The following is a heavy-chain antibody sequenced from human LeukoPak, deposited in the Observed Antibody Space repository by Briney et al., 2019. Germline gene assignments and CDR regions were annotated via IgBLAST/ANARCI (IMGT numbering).Heavy chain of an antibody. J-gene: IGHJ6*02. CDR1: GYIFIGYY. Sequence: ASVKVSCKASGYIFIGYYIHWVRQAPGQGLEWMGWINPNNGDTNYAQKFQGSVTMTRDKSITTAYIEMSSLTSGDTAVYYCARGYYYGSGSYYGMDVWGQGTTVTVSS. CDR3: ARGYYYGSGSYYGMDV. V-gene: IGHV1-2*04. D-gene: IGHD3-10*01. CDR2: INPNNGDT.